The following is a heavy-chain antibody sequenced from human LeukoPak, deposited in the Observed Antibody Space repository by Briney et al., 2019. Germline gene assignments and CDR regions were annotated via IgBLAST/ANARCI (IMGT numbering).Heavy chain of an antibody. CDR2: ISAYNGNT. Sequence: VASVKVSCKASGYTFTSYGISWVRQAPGQGLEWMGWISAYNGNTNYAQKLQGRVTMTTDTSTSTAYMELRSLRSDDTAVYYCARDKVPAAHLPYYYYGMDVWGQGTTVTVSS. V-gene: IGHV1-18*01. CDR1: GYTFTSYG. J-gene: IGHJ6*02. CDR3: ARDKVPAAHLPYYYYGMDV. D-gene: IGHD2-2*01.